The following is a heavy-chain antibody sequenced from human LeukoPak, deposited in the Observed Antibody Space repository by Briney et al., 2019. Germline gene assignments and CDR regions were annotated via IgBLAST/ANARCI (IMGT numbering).Heavy chain of an antibody. CDR3: VQDSTFPVGGTGPIYYFDN. J-gene: IGHJ4*02. CDR2: VSAPGTT. V-gene: IGHV3-23*01. Sequence: GGSLRLSCAASGFTFSSSAMSWGRQAPGKGLEWVSAVSAPGTTYYADIVKGRFSVSRDISKNTLSLLMNSLRAEDTAVYYCVQDSTFPVGGTGPIYYFDNWGQGTLVTVSS. D-gene: IGHD1-26*01. CDR1: GFTFSSSA.